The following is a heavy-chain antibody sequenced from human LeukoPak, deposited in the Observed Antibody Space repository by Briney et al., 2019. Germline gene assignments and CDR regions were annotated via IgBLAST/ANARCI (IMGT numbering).Heavy chain of an antibody. Sequence: GSLRLSCAASGFTFSSYGMHWVRQAPGKRLEWVAVIWYDGSNKYYADSVKGRFTISRDNSKNTLYLQMNSLRAEDTAVYYCARDPLKTVVIDYWGQGTLVTVSS. J-gene: IGHJ4*02. V-gene: IGHV3-33*01. CDR2: IWYDGSNK. D-gene: IGHD4-23*01. CDR1: GFTFSSYG. CDR3: ARDPLKTVVIDY.